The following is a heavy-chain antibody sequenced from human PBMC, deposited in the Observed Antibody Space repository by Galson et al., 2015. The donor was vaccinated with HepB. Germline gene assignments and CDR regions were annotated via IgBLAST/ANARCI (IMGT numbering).Heavy chain of an antibody. V-gene: IGHV3-30*04. D-gene: IGHD5-24*01. CDR3: ARDHGYNYEAFDH. CDR2: ISYNGSNK. Sequence: SLRLSCAASGFTFSNYAMHWVRQAPGKGLEWVALISYNGSNKQYADYVKGRFTIPRDYSKNTLYLQMHSLRPDDTALYYCARDHGYNYEAFDHWGQGTLVTVSS. CDR1: GFTFSNYA. J-gene: IGHJ4*02.